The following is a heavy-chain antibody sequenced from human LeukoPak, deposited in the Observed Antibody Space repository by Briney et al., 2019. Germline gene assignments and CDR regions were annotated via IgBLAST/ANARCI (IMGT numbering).Heavy chain of an antibody. CDR3: ARDRDSGWVH. V-gene: IGHV4-39*07. CDR1: GGSISSSSYY. D-gene: IGHD6-19*01. CDR2: IYYSGST. J-gene: IGHJ4*02. Sequence: PSETLSLTCTVSGGSISSSSYYWGWIRQPPGKGLEWIGSIYYSGSTYYNPSLKSRVTISVETSKNQFSLKLSSVTAADTAVYYCARDRDSGWVHWGQGTLVTVSS.